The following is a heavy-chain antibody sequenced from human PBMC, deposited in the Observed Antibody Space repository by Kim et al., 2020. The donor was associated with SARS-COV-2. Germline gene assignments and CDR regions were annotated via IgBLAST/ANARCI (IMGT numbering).Heavy chain of an antibody. D-gene: IGHD3-3*01. V-gene: IGHV4-34*01. CDR1: GGSFSGYY. Sequence: SETLSLTCAVYGGSFSGYYWSWIRQPPGKGLEWIGEINHSGSTNYNPSLKSRVTISVDTSKNQFSLKLSSVTAADTAVYYCARRKSGYYTQRIDYWGQGTLVTVSS. J-gene: IGHJ4*02. CDR3: ARRKSGYYTQRIDY. CDR2: INHSGST.